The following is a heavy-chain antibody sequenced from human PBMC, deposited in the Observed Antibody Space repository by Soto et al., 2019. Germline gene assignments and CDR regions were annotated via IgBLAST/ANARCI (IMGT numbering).Heavy chain of an antibody. V-gene: IGHV1-2*02. CDR3: ARAGSFGVDEYFQY. D-gene: IGHD3-3*02. Sequence: ASVKVSCKASGYTFTDFFVHWVRQAPGQGLEWMGWINPHDGGTKYAQKFQGRVTMTWDTSISTAFTELNGLRPDDTAIYFRARAGSFGVDEYFQYWGEGSLVTVSS. CDR2: INPHDGGT. CDR1: GYTFTDFF. J-gene: IGHJ1*01.